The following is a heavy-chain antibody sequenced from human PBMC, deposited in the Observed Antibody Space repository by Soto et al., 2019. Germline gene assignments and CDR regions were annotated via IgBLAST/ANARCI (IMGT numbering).Heavy chain of an antibody. CDR2: TYYRSKWYF. Sequence: QVQLQLSGPGLVTPSQTLSLTCAISGDSVSSNSAGWNWIRQTPSRGLEWLGRTYYRSKWYFNYAVSVASRLTINPATSKNPFSLQLSSVTPDDTAVYYCARGSWDDVSGHYYMDVWGKGTTVTVSS. V-gene: IGHV6-1*01. CDR3: ARGSWDDVSGHYYMDV. J-gene: IGHJ6*03. D-gene: IGHD1-1*01. CDR1: GDSVSSNSAG.